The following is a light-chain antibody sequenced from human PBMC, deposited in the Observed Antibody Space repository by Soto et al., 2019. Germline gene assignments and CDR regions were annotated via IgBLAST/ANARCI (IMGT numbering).Light chain of an antibody. CDR3: RQFNSFPNT. CDR2: AAS. J-gene: IGKJ2*01. V-gene: IGKV1-9*01. CDR1: QDISEY. Sequence: DIQLTQSPSLLSASVGDRVTITCRASQDISEYLAWYQQKPGKAPKVVIYAASTLPTGVPARFSGSGSGTEFSLTMNSLQPEDCATYYCRQFNSFPNTFGQGT.